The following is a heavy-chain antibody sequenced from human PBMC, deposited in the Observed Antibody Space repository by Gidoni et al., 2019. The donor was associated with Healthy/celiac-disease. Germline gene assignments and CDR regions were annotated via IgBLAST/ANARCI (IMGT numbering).Heavy chain of an antibody. CDR2: IYYSGST. D-gene: IGHD6-13*01. J-gene: IGHJ6*02. Sequence: QVQLQESGPGLVKPSQTLSLTCTVSGGSISSGDYYWSWIRQPPGKGLEWIGYIYYSGSTYYNPSLKSRVTISVDTSKNQFSLKLSSVTAADTAVYYCARETGYQAGLTLYYYGMDVWGQGTTVTVSS. V-gene: IGHV4-30-4*01. CDR1: GGSISSGDYY. CDR3: ARETGYQAGLTLYYYGMDV.